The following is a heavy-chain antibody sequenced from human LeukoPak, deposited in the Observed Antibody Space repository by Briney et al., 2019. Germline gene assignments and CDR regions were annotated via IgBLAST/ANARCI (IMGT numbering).Heavy chain of an antibody. V-gene: IGHV4-59*08. CDR2: IYYSGST. CDR1: GGSISSYY. CDR3: AFYDSSGYGSYFDY. J-gene: IGHJ4*02. D-gene: IGHD3-22*01. Sequence: PSETLSLTCTVSGGSISSYYWSWIRQPPGKGVEWIGYIYYSGSTNYNPSLKSRVTISVDTSKNQFSLKLSSVTAADTAVYYCAFYDSSGYGSYFDYWGQGTLVTVSS.